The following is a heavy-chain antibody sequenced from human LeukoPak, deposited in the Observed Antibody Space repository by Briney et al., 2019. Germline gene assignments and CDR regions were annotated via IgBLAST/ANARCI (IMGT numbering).Heavy chain of an antibody. CDR3: ATDKGIAAALLAY. CDR2: FEPEDGET. CDR1: RYTLTELS. J-gene: IGHJ4*02. D-gene: IGHD6-13*01. V-gene: IGHV1-24*01. Sequence: GASVKVSCKVSRYTLTELSMHWVRQAPGKGLEWMGGFEPEDGETFYAQKLQGRVTMTEDTSTDTAYMELSSLRSEDTAVYYCATDKGIAAALLAYWGQGTLVTVSS.